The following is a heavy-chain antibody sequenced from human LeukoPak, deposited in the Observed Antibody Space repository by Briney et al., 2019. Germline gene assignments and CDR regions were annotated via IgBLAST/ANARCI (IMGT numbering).Heavy chain of an antibody. J-gene: IGHJ4*02. CDR3: ARDSGSGSNDY. CDR2: ISAGNGNT. D-gene: IGHD1-26*01. Sequence: GASVKVSCKASGYTFTSYAIHWVRQAPGQRLGWMGWISAGNGNTKYSQNFQGRVTFISNTSATTAFMELSSLRSEDAAAYYCARDSGSGSNDYWGQGTLVTVSS. V-gene: IGHV1-3*01. CDR1: GYTFTSYA.